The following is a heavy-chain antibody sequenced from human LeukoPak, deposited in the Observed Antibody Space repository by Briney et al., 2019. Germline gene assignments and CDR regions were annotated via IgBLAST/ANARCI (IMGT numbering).Heavy chain of an antibody. CDR1: GFTFSSYS. CDR3: ARVSRSSSVY. J-gene: IGHJ4*02. CDR2: ISSSSSYI. D-gene: IGHD6-13*01. Sequence: GGSLGLSCAASGFTFSSYSMNWVRQAPGKGLEWVSSISSSSSYIYYADSVRGRFTISRDNAKNSLYLQMNSLRAEDTAVYYCARVSRSSSVYWGQGTLVTVSS. V-gene: IGHV3-21*01.